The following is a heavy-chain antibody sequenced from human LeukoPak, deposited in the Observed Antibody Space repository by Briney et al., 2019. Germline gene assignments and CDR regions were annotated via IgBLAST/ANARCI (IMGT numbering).Heavy chain of an antibody. Sequence: GGSLRLSCAASGFTFSSYDMNWVRQAPGKGLEWVSYISSSGSTIYYADSVKGRFTISRDTTKNSLFLQMNSLRAEDTAVYYCGRNFNQLLSYWGQGTLVTVSS. J-gene: IGHJ4*02. CDR1: GFTFSSYD. D-gene: IGHD2-2*01. CDR3: GRNFNQLLSY. CDR2: ISSSGSTI. V-gene: IGHV3-48*03.